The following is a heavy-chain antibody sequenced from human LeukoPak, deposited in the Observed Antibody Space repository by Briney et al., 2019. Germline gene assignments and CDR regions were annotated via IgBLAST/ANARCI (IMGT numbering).Heavy chain of an antibody. CDR3: AREGTLSSSWYRFDY. V-gene: IGHV4-34*01. CDR2: INHSGST. J-gene: IGHJ4*02. CDR1: GGSFCGYY. D-gene: IGHD6-13*01. Sequence: SETLSLTCAVYGGSFCGYYGSWICQPPGKGLEWIGEINHSGSTNYNPSLKSRVTISVDTSKNQFSLKLSSVTAADTAVYYCAREGTLSSSWYRFDYWGQGTLVTVSS.